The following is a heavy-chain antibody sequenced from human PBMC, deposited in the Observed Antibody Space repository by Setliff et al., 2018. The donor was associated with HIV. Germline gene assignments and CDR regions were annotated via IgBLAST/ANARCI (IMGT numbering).Heavy chain of an antibody. D-gene: IGHD1-26*01. J-gene: IGHJ4*02. CDR2: INPNSGAT. Sequence: ASVKVSCKASGYTFSDYYVHWMRQAPGEGLEWMGWINPNSGATNYAQKSQGRVTMTRDTSISTAYMDLNSLRSDDTALYYCVRDRGGKDNVHWGQGTLVTSPQ. V-gene: IGHV1-2*02. CDR1: GYTFSDYY. CDR3: VRDRGGKDNVH.